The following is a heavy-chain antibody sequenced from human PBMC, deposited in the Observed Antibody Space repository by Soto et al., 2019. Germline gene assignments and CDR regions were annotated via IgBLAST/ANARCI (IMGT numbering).Heavy chain of an antibody. Sequence: SETLSLTCTVSGGSISSSSYYWGWIRQPPGKGLEWIGSIYYSGSTYYTPSLKSRVTISVDTSKNQFSLKLSSVTAADTAVYYCARHKLKPYYFDYWGQGTLVTVSS. CDR1: GGSISSSSYY. J-gene: IGHJ4*02. CDR3: ARHKLKPYYFDY. CDR2: IYYSGST. V-gene: IGHV4-39*01.